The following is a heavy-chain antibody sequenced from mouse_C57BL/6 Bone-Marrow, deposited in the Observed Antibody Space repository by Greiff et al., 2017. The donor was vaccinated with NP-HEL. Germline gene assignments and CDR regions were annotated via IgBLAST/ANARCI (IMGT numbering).Heavy chain of an antibody. J-gene: IGHJ4*01. CDR3: ARSETAQATPYAMDY. V-gene: IGHV1-55*01. Sequence: QVQLQQPGAELVKPGASVKMSCKASGYTFTSYWITWVKQRPGQGLEWIGVIYPGSGSTNYNEKFKSKATLTVDTSSSTAYMQLSSLTSEDSAVYYCARSETAQATPYAMDYWGQGTSVTVSS. D-gene: IGHD3-2*02. CDR2: IYPGSGST. CDR1: GYTFTSYW.